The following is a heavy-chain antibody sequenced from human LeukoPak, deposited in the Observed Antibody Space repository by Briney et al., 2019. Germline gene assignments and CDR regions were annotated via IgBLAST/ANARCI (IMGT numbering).Heavy chain of an antibody. V-gene: IGHV3-23*01. J-gene: IGHJ4*02. Sequence: GGSLRLSCAASGFTFSSYAMSWVRQAPGKGLEWVSGISGSGGSTFFADSVKGRFTISRDNSKNTLYLQMNSLRVEDTAVYYCAAINIAQLPIRVYWGQGTLVTVSS. D-gene: IGHD5-24*01. CDR3: AAINIAQLPIRVY. CDR1: GFTFSSYA. CDR2: ISGSGGST.